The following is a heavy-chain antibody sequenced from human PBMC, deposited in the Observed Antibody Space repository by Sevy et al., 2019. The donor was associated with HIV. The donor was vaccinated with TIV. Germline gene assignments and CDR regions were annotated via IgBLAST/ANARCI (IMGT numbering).Heavy chain of an antibody. Sequence: GGSLRLSCAASGFTFTNHWMNWVRQAPGKGLEWMANIKQGGNEKYYLDSVRGRFTLSRDNAKNSVSLQMNSLRAEDTAIYYCARGGPLVDAALIPWGLDVWGQGTTVTVSS. CDR2: IKQGGNEK. CDR1: GFTFTNHW. CDR3: ARGGPLVDAALIPWGLDV. J-gene: IGHJ6*02. D-gene: IGHD5-18*01. V-gene: IGHV3-7*01.